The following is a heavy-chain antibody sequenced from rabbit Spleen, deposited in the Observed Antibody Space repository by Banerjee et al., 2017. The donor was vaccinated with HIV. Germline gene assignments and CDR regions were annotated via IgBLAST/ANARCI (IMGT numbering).Heavy chain of an antibody. J-gene: IGHJ4*01. CDR3: AREAVHVAYTFNL. V-gene: IGHV1S43*01. CDR2: IYAGSGST. D-gene: IGHD6-1*01. CDR1: GFSFSSNYY. Sequence: QEQLVESGGGLVQPEGSLTLTCKASGFSFSSNYYMCWVRQAPGKGLELIACIYAGSGSTYYASWAKGRFTISKSTSLNTVDLKMTILTAADTDTYFCAREAVHVAYTFNLWGQGTL.